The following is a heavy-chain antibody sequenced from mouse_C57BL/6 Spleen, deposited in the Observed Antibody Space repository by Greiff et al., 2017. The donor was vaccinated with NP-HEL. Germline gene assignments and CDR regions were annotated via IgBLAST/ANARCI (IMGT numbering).Heavy chain of an antibody. D-gene: IGHD4-1*01. Sequence: EVKLVESGGGLVKPGGSLKLSCAASGFTFSSYAMSWVRQTPEKRLEWVATISDGGSYTYYPDNVKGRFTISRDNAKNNLYLQMSHLKSEDTAMYYCARDRTGYYFDYWGQGTTRTVSS. CDR2: ISDGGSYT. CDR3: ARDRTGYYFDY. CDR1: GFTFSSYA. J-gene: IGHJ2*01. V-gene: IGHV5-4*01.